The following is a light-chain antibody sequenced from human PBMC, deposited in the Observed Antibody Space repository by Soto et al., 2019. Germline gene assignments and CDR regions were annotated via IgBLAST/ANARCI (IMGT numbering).Light chain of an antibody. CDR3: LQGTHWPWT. CDR1: QSLIHSDGNTY. V-gene: IGKV2-30*02. J-gene: IGKJ1*01. Sequence: DVVMTQSPLFLPVTLGQPASISCRSSQSLIHSDGNTYLSWFQQRPGQSPRRLIYEVSDRDSGVPDRVPGSGSGTDFTLKISRVEAEDVGVYYCLQGTHWPWTFGQGTEVEIK. CDR2: EVS.